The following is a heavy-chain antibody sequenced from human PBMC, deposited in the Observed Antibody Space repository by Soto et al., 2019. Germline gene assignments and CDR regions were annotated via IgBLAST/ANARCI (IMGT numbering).Heavy chain of an antibody. Sequence: GASVKVSCKASGYTFTSYGISWVRQAPGQGLEWMGWISAYNGNTNYAQKLQGRVTMTTDTSTSTAYMELRSLRSDDTAVYYCARSRRTDSKGYYGMDVWGQGTTVTAP. CDR2: ISAYNGNT. CDR3: ARSRRTDSKGYYGMDV. D-gene: IGHD3-22*01. J-gene: IGHJ6*02. V-gene: IGHV1-18*01. CDR1: GYTFTSYG.